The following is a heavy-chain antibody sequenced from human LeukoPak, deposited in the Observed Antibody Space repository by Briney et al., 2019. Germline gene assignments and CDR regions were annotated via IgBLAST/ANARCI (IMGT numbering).Heavy chain of an antibody. CDR1: GYTFTSYY. V-gene: IGHV1-46*01. CDR2: INPSGGST. D-gene: IGHD3-22*01. J-gene: IGHJ4*02. CDR3: ARDPRLESSGYYFDY. Sequence: GASVKVSCKASGYTFTSYYMHWVRQAPGQGLEWMGIINPSGGSTSYAQKFQGRVTMTRDTSTSTVYMELSSLRSEDTAVYYCARDPRLESSGYYFDYWGQGTLVTVSS.